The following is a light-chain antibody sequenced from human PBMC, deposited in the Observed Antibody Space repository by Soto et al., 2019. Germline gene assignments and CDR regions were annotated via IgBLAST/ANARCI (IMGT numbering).Light chain of an antibody. CDR3: QQLSSYPVT. V-gene: IGKV1-9*01. J-gene: IGKJ4*01. CDR1: QGISSY. CDR2: KAS. Sequence: DIQLTQSPSFLSASVGDRVTISCLASQGISSYLSWYQQKPGKAPKLLIYKASTLKSGVPSRFSGSGSGTEFTLTISSLQPEDFATYYCQQLSSYPVTFGGGTKVDIK.